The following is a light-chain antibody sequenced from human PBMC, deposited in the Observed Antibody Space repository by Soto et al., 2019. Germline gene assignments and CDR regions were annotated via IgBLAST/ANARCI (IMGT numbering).Light chain of an antibody. CDR3: CSYAGSPRYV. CDR1: SNDVGTYNY. V-gene: IGLV2-11*01. J-gene: IGLJ1*01. CDR2: DVS. Sequence: QSVLTQPRSVSGSLGQSVTISCTGTSNDVGTYNYVSWYQQHPGKAPKVMIYDVSERPSGVPDRFSGSKSGNTASLTISGLQAEDEADYYCCSYAGSPRYVLGTGTKLTVL.